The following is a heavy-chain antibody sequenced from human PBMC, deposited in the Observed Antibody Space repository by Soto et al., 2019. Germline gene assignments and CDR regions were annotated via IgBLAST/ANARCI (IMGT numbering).Heavy chain of an antibody. CDR1: GGSFSGYY. Sequence: QVQLQQWGAGLLKPSETLSLTCAVYGGSFSGYYWSWIRQPPGKGLEWIREINHSGSTNYNPSLKSRVTISVDTSKNQFSLKLSSVTAADTAVYYCARPGSMVRGAMGYWGQGTLVTVSS. D-gene: IGHD3-10*01. V-gene: IGHV4-34*01. CDR3: ARPGSMVRGAMGY. J-gene: IGHJ4*02. CDR2: INHSGST.